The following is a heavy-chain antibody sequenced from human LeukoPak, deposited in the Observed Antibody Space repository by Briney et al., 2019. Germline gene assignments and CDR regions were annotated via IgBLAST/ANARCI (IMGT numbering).Heavy chain of an antibody. CDR1: GFTFSSYG. Sequence: GGSLRLSCAASGFTFSSYGMHWVRHAPGKGLEWVAVIWNDGSHDYYTDSEEGRFTISRNNSRDKFYLQMKSLRDRDRAVYYCAKDATKYGDCHFDCWGQGPLVTVTS. CDR2: IWNDGSHD. CDR3: AKDATKYGDCHFDC. J-gene: IGHJ4*02. D-gene: IGHD4-17*01. V-gene: IGHV3-33*06.